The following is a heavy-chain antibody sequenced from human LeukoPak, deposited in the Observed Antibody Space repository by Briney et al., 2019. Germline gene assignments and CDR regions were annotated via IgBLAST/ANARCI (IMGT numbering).Heavy chain of an antibody. CDR2: INQDGTEK. CDR1: GFTFTTYW. J-gene: IGHJ4*02. CDR3: AKVAKYYYGSETYYFFEH. V-gene: IGHV3-7*01. D-gene: IGHD3-10*01. Sequence: GESLRLSCVASGFTFTTYWMSWVRQAPGKGLEWVANINQDGTEKYYVDSVKGRFTISRDNAKNSLYLQMNSLRVEDTAVYYCAKVAKYYYGSETYYFFEHWGQGTPVTASS.